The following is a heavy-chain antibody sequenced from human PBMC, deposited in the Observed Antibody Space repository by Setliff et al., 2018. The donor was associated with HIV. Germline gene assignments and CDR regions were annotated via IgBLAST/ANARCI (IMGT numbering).Heavy chain of an antibody. J-gene: IGHJ4*02. V-gene: IGHV3-30*01. Sequence: LSLSCAASGFTYSNYAMHWVRQAPGKGLEWMALISYDGSNIHYADSVKGRFTISRDDSKNTLYLQMNSLRTEDTALYYCARVFSSSWYGIDYWGQGTLVTSPQ. D-gene: IGHD6-13*01. CDR2: ISYDGSNI. CDR3: ARVFSSSWYGIDY. CDR1: GFTYSNYA.